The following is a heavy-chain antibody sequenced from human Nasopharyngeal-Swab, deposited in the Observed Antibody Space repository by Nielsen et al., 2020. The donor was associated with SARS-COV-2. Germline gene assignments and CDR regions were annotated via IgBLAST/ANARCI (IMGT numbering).Heavy chain of an antibody. D-gene: IGHD6-13*01. CDR1: GGSFNNYY. J-gene: IGHJ6*02. CDR2: INHSGST. V-gene: IGHV4-34*01. Sequence: SETLSLTCAVYGGSFNNYYWTWIRQPPGKGLERIGEINHSGSTNYNPSLKSRVTISVDTSKNQFSLKLSSVTAADTAVYYCARFIAAAGPYYYYGMDVWGQGTTVTVSS. CDR3: ARFIAAAGPYYYYGMDV.